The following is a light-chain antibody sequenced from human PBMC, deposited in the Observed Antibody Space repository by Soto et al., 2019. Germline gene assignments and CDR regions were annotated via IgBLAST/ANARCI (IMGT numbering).Light chain of an antibody. CDR2: GAS. CDR3: QQYKNWPRT. Sequence: EIVLTQSASTLSVSPGERVTLSCRASESVDINLAWYQQKPGQAPRLLIYGASTRATDMPGTFSGRGSGTEFNLTISSLQSEDFAVYYCQQYKNWPRTFGQGTKVDIK. CDR1: ESVDIN. V-gene: IGKV3-15*01. J-gene: IGKJ1*01.